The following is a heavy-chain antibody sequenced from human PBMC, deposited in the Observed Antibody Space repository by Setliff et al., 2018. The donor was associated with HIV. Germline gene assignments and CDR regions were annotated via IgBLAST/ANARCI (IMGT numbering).Heavy chain of an antibody. D-gene: IGHD6-19*01. Sequence: ASVKVSCKASGGAFSSYALSWVRQAPGQGLEWMGGIIPIFGTANYAQKFQGRVTITTDESTSTAYMGLSSLRSEDTVVYYCARESGYSSGWYIGMDSGSYYHSHAFDIWGQGTMVTVSS. CDR2: IIPIFGTA. V-gene: IGHV1-69*05. CDR1: GGAFSSYA. CDR3: ARESGYSSGWYIGMDSGSYYHSHAFDI. J-gene: IGHJ3*02.